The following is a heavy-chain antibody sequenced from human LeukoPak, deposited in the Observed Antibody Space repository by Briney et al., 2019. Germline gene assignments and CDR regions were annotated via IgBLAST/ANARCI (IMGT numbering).Heavy chain of an antibody. CDR1: GFTFSSYS. J-gene: IGHJ4*02. D-gene: IGHD3-9*01. CDR2: ISSSSDYI. V-gene: IGHV3-21*01. Sequence: PGGSLRLSCAASGFTFSSYSMNWVRQAPGKGLGWVSSISSSSDYIYYADSVKGRFTISRDNAKNSLYLQMNSLRAEDTAVYYCARVLHFDWLSAYWGQGTLVTVSS. CDR3: ARVLHFDWLSAY.